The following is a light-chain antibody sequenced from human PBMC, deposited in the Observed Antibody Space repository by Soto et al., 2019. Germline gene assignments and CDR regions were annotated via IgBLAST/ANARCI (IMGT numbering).Light chain of an antibody. CDR2: EVN. CDR3: CSYGFAGSDYLV. V-gene: IGLV2-8*01. J-gene: IGLJ3*02. Sequence: QSALTQPPSASGSPGQSVTISCTGASSDVGGNDYVSWYQHHPGKVPKLMIFEVNKRPSGVPHRSSGSKSGNTASLTVSGLQAEDEADYYCCSYGFAGSDYLVFGGGTKLTVL. CDR1: SSDVGGNDY.